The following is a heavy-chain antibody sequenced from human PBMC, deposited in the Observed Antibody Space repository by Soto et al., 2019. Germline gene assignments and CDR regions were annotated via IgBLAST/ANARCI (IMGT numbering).Heavy chain of an antibody. CDR1: GGSISSYY. J-gene: IGHJ3*02. V-gene: IGHV4-59*01. CDR3: ARVVRGADDAFDI. Sequence: SETLSLTCTVSGGSISSYYWSWIRQPPGKGLEWIGYIYYSGSTNYNPSLKSRVTISVDTSKNQFSLKLSSVTAADTAVYYCARVVRGADDAFDIWGQGTMVTVSS. D-gene: IGHD3-10*01. CDR2: IYYSGST.